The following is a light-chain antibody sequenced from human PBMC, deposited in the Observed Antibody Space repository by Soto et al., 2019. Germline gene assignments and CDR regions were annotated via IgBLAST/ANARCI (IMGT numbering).Light chain of an antibody. CDR2: ANN. V-gene: IGLV1-40*01. CDR3: CSYAGRDTLYV. J-gene: IGLJ1*01. Sequence: QSVLTQPPSVSGAPGQRVTISCTGSSSNIGAGCDVHWYRQLPGTPPKLLIYANNNRPAGVPDRFSASKSGTSASLAITGLQAEDEADYYCCSYAGRDTLYVLGSGTKVTVL. CDR1: SSNIGAGCD.